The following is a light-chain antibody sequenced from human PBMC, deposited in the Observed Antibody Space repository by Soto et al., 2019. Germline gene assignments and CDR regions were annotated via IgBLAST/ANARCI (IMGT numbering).Light chain of an antibody. J-gene: IGLJ1*01. CDR1: SSDVGGFNY. Sequence: QSVLTQPASVSGSPGQSIAISCTGTSSDVGGFNYVSWYQQHPDKAPKFMIYDVSSRPSGVSDRFSGSKSGNTASLTISGLQAEDEADYYCSSYTTTGTYVFGTGTKLTVL. V-gene: IGLV2-14*03. CDR3: SSYTTTGTYV. CDR2: DVS.